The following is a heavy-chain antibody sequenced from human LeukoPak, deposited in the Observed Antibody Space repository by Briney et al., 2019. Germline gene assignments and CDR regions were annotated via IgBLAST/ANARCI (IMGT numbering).Heavy chain of an antibody. D-gene: IGHD2-2*01. CDR2: INPNSGGT. CDR1: GYTFTGYY. J-gene: IGHJ4*02. Sequence: ASVKVSCKASGYTFTGYYMHWVRQAPGQGLEWMGWINPNSGGTNYAQKFQGRVTMTRDTSISTVYMELSRLRSDDTAVYYCAREVACSSTSCPGGYWGQGTLVTVSS. CDR3: AREVACSSTSCPGGY. V-gene: IGHV1-2*02.